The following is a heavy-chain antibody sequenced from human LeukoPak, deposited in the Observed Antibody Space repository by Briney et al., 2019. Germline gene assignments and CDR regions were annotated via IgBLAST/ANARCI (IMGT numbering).Heavy chain of an antibody. CDR3: ARAVVTMITNPGAFDI. V-gene: IGHV1-18*01. J-gene: IGHJ3*02. Sequence: ASVKVSCKASGYTFTSYGISWVRQAPGQGLEWMGWISAYNGNTNYAQKLQGRVTMTTDTSTSTAYMELRSLRSDDTAVYYCARAVVTMITNPGAFDIWGQGTMVTVSS. CDR2: ISAYNGNT. D-gene: IGHD3-22*01. CDR1: GYTFTSYG.